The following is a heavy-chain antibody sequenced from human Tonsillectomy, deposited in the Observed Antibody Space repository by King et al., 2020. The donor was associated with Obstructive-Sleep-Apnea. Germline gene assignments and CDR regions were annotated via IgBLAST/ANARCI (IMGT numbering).Heavy chain of an antibody. Sequence: VQLVESGAEVKKPGSSVKVSCKASGGTFSSYAISWVRQAPGQGLEWMGRIIPILGLANYAKKFQGRVTITADKSTSTAYMELSSLTSEDTAVYYCARGLVAGFFDYWGQGTLVTVSS. V-gene: IGHV1-69*09. CDR1: GGTFSSYA. D-gene: IGHD6-19*01. CDR3: ARGLVAGFFDY. J-gene: IGHJ4*02. CDR2: IIPILGLA.